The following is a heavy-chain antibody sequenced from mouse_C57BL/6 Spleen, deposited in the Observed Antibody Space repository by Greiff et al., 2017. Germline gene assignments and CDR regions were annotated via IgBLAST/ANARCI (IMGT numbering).Heavy chain of an antibody. D-gene: IGHD2-5*01. CDR2: ILPGSGST. CDR3: ARAYSNYDGGIRYFDY. V-gene: IGHV1-9*01. J-gene: IGHJ2*01. CDR1: GYTFTGYW. Sequence: QVQLQQSGAELMKPGASVKLSCKATGYTFTGYWIEWVKQRPGHGLEWIGEILPGSGSTNYNEKFKGKATFTVDTSSNTAYMQLRSLTTEDSAIYSCARAYSNYDGGIRYFDYWGQGTTLTVSS.